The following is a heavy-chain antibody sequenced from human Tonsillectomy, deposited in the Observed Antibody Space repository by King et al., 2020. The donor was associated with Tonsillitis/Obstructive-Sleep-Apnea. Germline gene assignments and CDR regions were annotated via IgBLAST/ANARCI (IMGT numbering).Heavy chain of an antibody. D-gene: IGHD3-3*01. J-gene: IGHJ1*01. CDR2: INHSGST. CDR1: GGSFSGYY. V-gene: IGHV4-34*01. Sequence: VQLQQWGAGLLKPSETLSLTCAVYGGSFSGYYWGWIRQPPGKGLEWIGEINHSGSTNYNPSLKSRVTISVDTSKNQFSLKLSSVTAADTAVYYCAGYDFWSGYRFQHWGQGTLVTVSS. CDR3: AGYDFWSGYRFQH.